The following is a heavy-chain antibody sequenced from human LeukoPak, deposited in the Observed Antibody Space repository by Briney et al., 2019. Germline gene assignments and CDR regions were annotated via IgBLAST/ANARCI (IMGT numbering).Heavy chain of an antibody. Sequence: GGSLRLSCAASGFTFSSYWMSWVRQAPGRGLEWVANIKQDGSEKYYVDSVKGRFTISRDNAKNSLYLQMNSLRAEDTAVYYCARGGSGWYFDYWGQGTLVTVSS. D-gene: IGHD6-19*01. CDR1: GFTFSSYW. J-gene: IGHJ4*02. V-gene: IGHV3-7*01. CDR3: ARGGSGWYFDY. CDR2: IKQDGSEK.